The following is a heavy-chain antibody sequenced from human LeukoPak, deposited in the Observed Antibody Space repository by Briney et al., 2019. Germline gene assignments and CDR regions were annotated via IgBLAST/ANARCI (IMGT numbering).Heavy chain of an antibody. D-gene: IGHD3-16*01. CDR3: VRGQLWSYYHDY. CDR2: ISGSGGST. Sequence: PGGSVRLSCEVSGFIFNSYAMHWVRQAPGKGLEWVSAISGSGGSTYYADSVKGRFTISRDNAKNTVYLEMNSLRAEDTAVYYCVRGQLWSYYHDYWGQGTLVTVSS. J-gene: IGHJ4*02. V-gene: IGHV3-23*01. CDR1: GFIFNSYA.